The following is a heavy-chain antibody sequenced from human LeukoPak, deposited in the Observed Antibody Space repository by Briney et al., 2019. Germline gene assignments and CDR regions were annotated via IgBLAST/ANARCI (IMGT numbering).Heavy chain of an antibody. J-gene: IGHJ3*02. CDR2: IYCSGST. D-gene: IGHD3-9*01. CDR1: GGSISSSNW. CDR3: ARDPLTDDAFDI. Sequence: SGTLSLTCAVSGGSISSSNWWSWVRRPPGKGLEWIGYIYCSGSTYYNPSLKSRVTISVDTSKNQFSLKLGSVTAADTAVYYCARDPLTDDAFDIWGQGTMVTVSS. V-gene: IGHV4-4*02.